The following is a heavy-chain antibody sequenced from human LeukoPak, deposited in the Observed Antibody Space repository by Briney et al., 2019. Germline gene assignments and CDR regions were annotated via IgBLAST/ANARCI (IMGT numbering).Heavy chain of an antibody. Sequence: SGTLSLTCGVSGGSITNTNYWTWVRQPPGKGLEWIGEVNLQGSTNYNPSLMGRVAISADKSENHVSLQLTSVTAADTAVYYCAREGGPYRPLDYSGQGTLVTVSS. CDR2: VNLQGST. J-gene: IGHJ4*02. CDR3: AREGGPYRPLDY. CDR1: GGSITNTNY. V-gene: IGHV4-4*02.